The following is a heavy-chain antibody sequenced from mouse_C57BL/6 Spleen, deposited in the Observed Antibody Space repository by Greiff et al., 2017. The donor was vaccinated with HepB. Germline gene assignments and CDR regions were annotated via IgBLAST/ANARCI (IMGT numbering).Heavy chain of an antibody. V-gene: IGHV5-4*01. CDR2: ISDGGSYT. J-gene: IGHJ4*01. Sequence: EVQGVESGGGLVKPGGSLKLSCAASGFTFSSYAMSWVRQTPEKRLEWVATISDGGSYTYYPDNVKGRFTISRDNAKNNLYLQLSHLKSEDTAMYSGARDRMVTTRSDAMDYWGQGTSVTVSS. D-gene: IGHD2-2*01. CDR1: GFTFSSYA. CDR3: ARDRMVTTRSDAMDY.